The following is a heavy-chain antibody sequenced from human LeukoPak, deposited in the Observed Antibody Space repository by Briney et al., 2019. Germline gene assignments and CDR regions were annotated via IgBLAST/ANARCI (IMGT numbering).Heavy chain of an antibody. CDR1: GGSISSYY. CDR3: GXXRIVRLHYYGMDV. V-gene: IGHV4-59*01. J-gene: IGHJ6*02. CDR2: IYYSGST. D-gene: IGHD3-22*01. Sequence: PSETLSLTCTVSGGSISSYYWSWIRQPPGKGLGWIGYIYYSGSTNYNPSLKSRVTISVDTSKNQFSLKLSSVTAANTPVYYCGXXRIVRLHYYGMDVWGQGTTVTVSS.